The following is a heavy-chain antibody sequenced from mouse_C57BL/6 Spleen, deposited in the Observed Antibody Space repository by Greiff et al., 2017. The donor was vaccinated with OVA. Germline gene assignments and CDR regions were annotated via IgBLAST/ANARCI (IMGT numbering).Heavy chain of an antibody. Sequence: QVQLQQSGAELVMPGASVKLSCKASGYTFTSYWMHWVKQRPGQGLEWIGEIDPSDSYTNYNQKFKGKSTLTVDKSSSTAYMQLSSLTSEDSAVYYCARTASYYSNFWFAYWGQGTLVTVSA. J-gene: IGHJ3*01. D-gene: IGHD2-5*01. CDR2: IDPSDSYT. CDR1: GYTFTSYW. V-gene: IGHV1-69*01. CDR3: ARTASYYSNFWFAY.